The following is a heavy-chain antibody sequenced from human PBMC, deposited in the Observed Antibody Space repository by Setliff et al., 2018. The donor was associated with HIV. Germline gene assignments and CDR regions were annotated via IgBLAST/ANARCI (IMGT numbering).Heavy chain of an antibody. D-gene: IGHD3-3*01. CDR2: FYYTGST. J-gene: IGHJ6*03. CDR1: GVSISTNTYY. Sequence: SETLSLTCGVSGVSISTNTYYWGWVRQPPGKGLEWIGSFYYTGSTYYNPSLKSRVTIFGDTSKNQLSLKLTSVTAADTAVYYCARHVHWSGPYYYNYYYIDVWGQGATVTVSS. V-gene: IGHV4-39*01. CDR3: ARHVHWSGPYYYNYYYIDV.